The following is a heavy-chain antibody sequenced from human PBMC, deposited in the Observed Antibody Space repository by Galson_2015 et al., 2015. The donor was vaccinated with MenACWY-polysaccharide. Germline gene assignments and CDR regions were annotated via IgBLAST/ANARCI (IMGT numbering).Heavy chain of an antibody. CDR3: AKEDGAS. CDR1: GFTFSNYG. J-gene: IGHJ5*02. CDR2: IRYDGSIK. D-gene: IGHD3-10*01. Sequence: SLRLSCAASGFTFSNYGMHWVRQAPGKGLEWVTFIRYDGSIKSYGDSVKGRFTISRDISKNTLYLQMNSLRVEDTAVYYCAKEDGASWGQGTLLTVSS. V-gene: IGHV3-30*02.